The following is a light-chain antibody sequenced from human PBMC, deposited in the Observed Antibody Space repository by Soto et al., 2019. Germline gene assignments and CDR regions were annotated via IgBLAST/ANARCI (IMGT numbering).Light chain of an antibody. CDR1: SGHSSYA. CDR2: VNSDGSH. CDR3: QTWGSGIWV. Sequence: QPVLSQSPSASASLGASVKLTCTLSSGHSSYAIAWHQQQPETGPRYLMKVNSDGSHTKADGIPDRFSGSSSGAERYLTISSLQSEDEADYYCQTWGSGIWVFGGGTKLTVL. J-gene: IGLJ3*02. V-gene: IGLV4-69*01.